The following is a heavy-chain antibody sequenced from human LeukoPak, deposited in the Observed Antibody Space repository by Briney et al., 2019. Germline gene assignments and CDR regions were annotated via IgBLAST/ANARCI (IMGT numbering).Heavy chain of an antibody. Sequence: ASVKASYKACGYTFTGYYMHWVRQAPGQGLEWMGWINPNSGGTKYAQKFQGRVTMTRDTSISTAYMELSRLRSDDTAVYYCARDRGHRGGSFTGYFDYWGQGTLVTVSS. D-gene: IGHD2-15*01. CDR3: ARDRGHRGGSFTGYFDY. CDR2: INPNSGGT. V-gene: IGHV1-2*02. J-gene: IGHJ4*02. CDR1: GYTFTGYY.